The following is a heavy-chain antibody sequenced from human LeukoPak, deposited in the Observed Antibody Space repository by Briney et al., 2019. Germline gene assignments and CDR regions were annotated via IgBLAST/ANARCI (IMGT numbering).Heavy chain of an antibody. Sequence: PSETLSLTCTVSGGSISSYYWSWIRQPPGKGLEWIGYIYYSGSTNYNPSLKSRVTISVDRSKNQFSLKLSSVTAADTAVYYCARDAIVFSLFENYYYYMDVWGKGTTVTVSS. J-gene: IGHJ6*03. V-gene: IGHV4-59*12. CDR1: GGSISSYY. CDR3: ARDAIVFSLFENYYYYMDV. CDR2: IYYSGST. D-gene: IGHD2-15*01.